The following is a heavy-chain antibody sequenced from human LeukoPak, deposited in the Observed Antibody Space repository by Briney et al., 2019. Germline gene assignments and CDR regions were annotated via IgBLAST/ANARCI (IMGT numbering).Heavy chain of an antibody. CDR3: ARGKGIYTSFPDDDY. CDR1: GYTFTNYY. Sequence: ASVKVSCKASGYTFTNYYIYWVRQAPGQGHEWMGIIKPSGGSTTYAQKFQGRVTLTRDTSTSTIYMELSSLRSDDTAVYYCARGKGIYTSFPDDDYWGLGTLVTVSS. D-gene: IGHD3-10*01. J-gene: IGHJ4*02. V-gene: IGHV1-46*01. CDR2: IKPSGGST.